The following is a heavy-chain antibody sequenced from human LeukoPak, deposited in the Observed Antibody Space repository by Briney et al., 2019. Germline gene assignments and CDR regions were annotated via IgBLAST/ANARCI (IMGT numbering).Heavy chain of an antibody. V-gene: IGHV4-31*03. CDR1: GGSISSGGYY. D-gene: IGHD6-13*01. J-gene: IGHJ4*02. CDR3: ARVGGEQQQTPFDY. Sequence: PSGTLSLTCTVSGGSISSGGYYWSWIRQHTGKGLEWIGYIYYSGSTYYNPSLKSRVTISVDTSKNQFSLKLSSVTAADTAVYYCARVGGEQQQTPFDYWGQGTLVTVSS. CDR2: IYYSGST.